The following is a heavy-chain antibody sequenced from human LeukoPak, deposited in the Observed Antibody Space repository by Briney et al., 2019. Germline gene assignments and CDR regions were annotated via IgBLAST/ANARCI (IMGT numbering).Heavy chain of an antibody. Sequence: GRSLRLSCAASGFTFSSYAMHWARQAPGKGLEWVAVISYDGSDKYYADSAKGRFTISRDNSKNTLYLQMNSLRADDTAVYYCTREKRVPLWEVQLSIHDAFDIWGQGTMVTVSS. CDR2: ISYDGSDK. D-gene: IGHD1-1*01. CDR3: TREKRVPLWEVQLSIHDAFDI. J-gene: IGHJ3*02. CDR1: GFTFSSYA. V-gene: IGHV3-30-3*01.